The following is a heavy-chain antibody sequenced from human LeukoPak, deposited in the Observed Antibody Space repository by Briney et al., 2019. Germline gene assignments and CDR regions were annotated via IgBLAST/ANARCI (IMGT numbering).Heavy chain of an antibody. CDR3: ASSSLVVVVTYGFDI. Sequence: SETLSLACSVYNGPVASGKWWSWIRQPPGKGLEWIGEISHTGGTNYNPSFNSRVTMSVDKSKNEFSLNLKSVTAADTALYYCASSSLVVVVTYGFDIWGRGTAVTVSS. V-gene: IGHV4/OR15-8*01. CDR1: NGPVASGKW. D-gene: IGHD2-21*01. J-gene: IGHJ3*02. CDR2: ISHTGGT.